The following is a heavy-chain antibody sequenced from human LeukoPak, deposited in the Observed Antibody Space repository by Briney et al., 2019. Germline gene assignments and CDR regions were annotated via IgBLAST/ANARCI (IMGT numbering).Heavy chain of an antibody. CDR3: ARDGEYGSGSYSTDYFDY. Sequence: GASVKVSCKASGYTFTGYYMHWVRQAPGQGLEWMGWINPNSGGTNYAQKFQGRVTMTTDTSISTAYMELSRLRSDDTAVYYCARDGEYGSGSYSTDYFDYWGQGTLVTVSS. D-gene: IGHD3-10*01. CDR2: INPNSGGT. CDR1: GYTFTGYY. V-gene: IGHV1-2*02. J-gene: IGHJ4*02.